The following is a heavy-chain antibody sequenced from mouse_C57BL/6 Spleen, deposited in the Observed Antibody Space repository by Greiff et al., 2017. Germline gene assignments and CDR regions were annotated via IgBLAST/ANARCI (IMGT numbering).Heavy chain of an antibody. V-gene: IGHV5-6*01. Sequence: EVHLVESGGDLVKPGGSLKLSCAASGFTFSSYGMSWVRQTPDKRLEWVATISSGGSYTYYPDSVKGRFTISRDNAKNTLYLQMSSLKSEDTAMYYCARQDYSNPYYYAMDYWGQGTSVTVSS. CDR3: ARQDYSNPYYYAMDY. CDR1: GFTFSSYG. D-gene: IGHD2-5*01. J-gene: IGHJ4*01. CDR2: ISSGGSYT.